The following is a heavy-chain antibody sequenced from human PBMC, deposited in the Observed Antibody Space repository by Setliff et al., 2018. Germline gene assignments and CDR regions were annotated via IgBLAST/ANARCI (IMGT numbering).Heavy chain of an antibody. CDR3: AKGYCSSTSCYVDY. CDR2: ISWNSGIV. V-gene: IGHV3-9*03. J-gene: IGHJ4*02. D-gene: IGHD2-2*01. CDR1: GFTFDDYA. Sequence: SLKISCAASGFTFDDYAMHWVRQAPGKGLEWVSGISWNSGIVAYADSVKGRFTISRDNAKNSLYLQMNSLRAEDMALYYCAKGYCSSTSCYVDYWGQGTRVTVSS.